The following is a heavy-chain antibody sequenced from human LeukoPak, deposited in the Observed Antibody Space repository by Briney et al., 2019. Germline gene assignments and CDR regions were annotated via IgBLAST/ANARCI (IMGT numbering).Heavy chain of an antibody. Sequence: PGGSLRLSCAASGFTFSSYGMSWVRQAPGKGLEWVSAISGSGGSTYYADSVKGRFTISRDNSKNTLYLQMDSLRAEDTAVYYCAKGTMSQHRGAFDIWGQGTMVIVSS. D-gene: IGHD3-22*01. CDR1: GFTFSSYG. CDR2: ISGSGGST. CDR3: AKGTMSQHRGAFDI. J-gene: IGHJ3*02. V-gene: IGHV3-23*01.